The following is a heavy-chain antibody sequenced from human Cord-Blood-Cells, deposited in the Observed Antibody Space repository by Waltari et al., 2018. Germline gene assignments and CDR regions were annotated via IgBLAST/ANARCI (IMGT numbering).Heavy chain of an antibody. CDR2: NNPNRVGT. CDR3: AREGTLSNWGSGYFDL. D-gene: IGHD7-27*01. J-gene: IGHJ2*01. CDR1: GYTFTGYY. Sequence: QVQLVQSGAEVKKPGASVKVSCKASGYTFTGYYMHWVRQAPGQGLGWMGWNNPNRVGTNYAQKFQGWVTMTRDTSSSTAYMELSRLRSDDTAVYYCAREGTLSNWGSGYFDLWGRGTLVTVSS. V-gene: IGHV1-2*04.